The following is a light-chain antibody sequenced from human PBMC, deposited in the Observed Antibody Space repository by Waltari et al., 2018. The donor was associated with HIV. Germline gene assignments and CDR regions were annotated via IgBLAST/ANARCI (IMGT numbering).Light chain of an antibody. J-gene: IGKJ3*01. CDR1: QSVSSN. CDR2: GAS. V-gene: IGKV3D-15*01. Sequence: ETVMTQSPATLSVSPGERATLSCRASQSVSSNLAWYQQKPGQAPRLLLYGASTRATGIPDRFRGSGSGTEFTLTISSMQSEDFAVYYCQQYNNWLPPYFGPGTKVDFK. CDR3: QQYNNWLPPY.